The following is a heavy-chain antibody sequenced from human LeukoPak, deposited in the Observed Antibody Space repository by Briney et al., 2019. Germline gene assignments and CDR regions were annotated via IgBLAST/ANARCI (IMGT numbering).Heavy chain of an antibody. V-gene: IGHV3-30*02. Sequence: GGSLRLSCAASGFTFSSYGMHWVRQAPGKGLEWVAFIRYDGSNKYYADSVKGRFTISRDNSKNTLYLQMSSLRAEDMAVYYCARESYGSGSYSSPYNWFDPWGQGTLVTVSS. CDR2: IRYDGSNK. J-gene: IGHJ5*02. D-gene: IGHD3-10*01. CDR1: GFTFSSYG. CDR3: ARESYGSGSYSSPYNWFDP.